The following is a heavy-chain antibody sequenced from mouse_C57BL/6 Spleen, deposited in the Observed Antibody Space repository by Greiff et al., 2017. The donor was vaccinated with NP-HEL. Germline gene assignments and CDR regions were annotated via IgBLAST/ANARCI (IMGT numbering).Heavy chain of an antibody. V-gene: IGHV2-2*01. CDR2: IWSGGST. D-gene: IGHD1-1*01. Sequence: QVQLKESGPGLVQPSQSLSITCTVSGFSLTSYGVHWVRQSPGKGLEWLGVIWSGGSTDYNAAFISRLSISKDNSKSQVFFKMNSLQADDTAIYYCASAYYYYGSSYGYFDVWGTGTTVTVAS. CDR1: GFSLTSYG. J-gene: IGHJ1*03. CDR3: ASAYYYYGSSYGYFDV.